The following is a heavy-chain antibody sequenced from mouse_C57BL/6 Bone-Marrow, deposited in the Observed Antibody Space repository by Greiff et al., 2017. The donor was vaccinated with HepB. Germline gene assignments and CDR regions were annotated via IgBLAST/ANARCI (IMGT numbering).Heavy chain of an antibody. Sequence: VQLQQSGPELVKPGASVKISCKASGYTFTDYYMNWVKQSHGKSLEWIGDINPNNGGTSYNQKFKGKATLTVDKSSSTAYMELRSLTSEDSAVYYCARWRTWDYWGQGTTLTVSS. J-gene: IGHJ2*01. V-gene: IGHV1-26*01. CDR3: ARWRTWDY. CDR2: INPNNGGT. CDR1: GYTFTDYY.